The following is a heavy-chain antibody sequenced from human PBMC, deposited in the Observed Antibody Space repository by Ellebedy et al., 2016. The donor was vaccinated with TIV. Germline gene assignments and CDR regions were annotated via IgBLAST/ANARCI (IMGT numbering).Heavy chain of an antibody. Sequence: SVKVSXXASGGTFSSYAISWVRQAPGQGLEWMGGIIPIFGTANYAQKFQGRVTITADKSTSTVYMELSSLRSEDTAVYYCAREGYMVVAATSYYYYYGMDVWGQGTTVTVSS. CDR1: GGTFSSYA. CDR2: IIPIFGTA. V-gene: IGHV1-69*06. CDR3: AREGYMVVAATSYYYYYGMDV. J-gene: IGHJ6*02. D-gene: IGHD2-15*01.